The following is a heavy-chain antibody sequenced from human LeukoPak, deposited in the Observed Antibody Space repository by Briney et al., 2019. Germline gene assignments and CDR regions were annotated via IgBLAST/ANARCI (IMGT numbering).Heavy chain of an antibody. D-gene: IGHD3-16*02. CDR1: GFTFSSYG. CDR2: ISGSGGST. J-gene: IGHJ3*02. V-gene: IGHV3-23*01. Sequence: PGGSLRLSCAASGFTFSSYGMSWVRQAPGKELEWVSAISGSGGSTYYADSVKGRFTISRDNSKNTLYLQMNSLRAEDTAVYYCARGLYGAFDIWGQGTMVTVSS. CDR3: ARGLYGAFDI.